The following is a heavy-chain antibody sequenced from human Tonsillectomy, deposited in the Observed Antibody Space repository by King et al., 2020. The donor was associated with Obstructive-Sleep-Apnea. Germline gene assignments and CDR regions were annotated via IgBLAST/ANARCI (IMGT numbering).Heavy chain of an antibody. CDR1: GFTFTNYW. Sequence: VQLVESGGDLVPPGGSLRLSCAASGFTFTNYWMHWVRQAPGKGLVWVARINSDGSSTNYADPVKGRFSISRDNAKNTLHLQINSLRVEDTAVYYCTRQGYYYNQAMDVWGQGTTVIVSS. CDR2: INSDGSST. J-gene: IGHJ6*02. V-gene: IGHV3-74*01. CDR3: TRQGYYYNQAMDV.